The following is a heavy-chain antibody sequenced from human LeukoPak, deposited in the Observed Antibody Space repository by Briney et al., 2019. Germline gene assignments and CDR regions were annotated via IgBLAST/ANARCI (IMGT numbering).Heavy chain of an antibody. D-gene: IGHD3-9*01. V-gene: IGHV4-39*07. J-gene: IGHJ4*02. CDR1: GDSISSSSSY. Sequence: SETLSLTCTVSGDSISSSSSYWGWIRQPPGEGLEWIGSIYYSGSTYYNTSLKSRVTISVDTSKNQFSLRLNSVTAADTAVYYCARGRRSTIFYFDYWGQGTLVTVSS. CDR2: IYYSGST. CDR3: ARGRRSTIFYFDY.